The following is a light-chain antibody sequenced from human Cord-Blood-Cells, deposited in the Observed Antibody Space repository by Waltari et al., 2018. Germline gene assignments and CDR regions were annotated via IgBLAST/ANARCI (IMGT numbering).Light chain of an antibody. J-gene: IGKJ4*01. CDR1: QSVSSY. CDR2: DAS. CDR3: QQRSDWPPLT. Sequence: EIVLTQSPATLSLSPGERATLSCRASQSVSSYLAWYQQKPGQAPRLLIYDASNRATGIPGRFSCSGSGTDFTLTISSLEPEDFAVYYCQQRSDWPPLTFGGGTKVEIK. V-gene: IGKV3-11*01.